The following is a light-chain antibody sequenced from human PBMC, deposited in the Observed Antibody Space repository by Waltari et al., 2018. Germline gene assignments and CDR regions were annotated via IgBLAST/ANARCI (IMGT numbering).Light chain of an antibody. CDR1: QSVGSY. Sequence: EIVLTQSPATLSLSPGERANLPCRASQSVGSYLAWYQQRPGQAPRLLIYDASSRATDIPARFSGSGSGTDFTLTISSLEPEDFAIYYCQQRSNWQGLTFGGGTRVEIK. CDR3: QQRSNWQGLT. J-gene: IGKJ4*01. CDR2: DAS. V-gene: IGKV3-11*01.